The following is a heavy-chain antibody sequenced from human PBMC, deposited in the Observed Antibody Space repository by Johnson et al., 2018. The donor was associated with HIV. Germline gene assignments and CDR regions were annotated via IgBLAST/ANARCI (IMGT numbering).Heavy chain of an antibody. Sequence: QVQLVESGGGVVQPGGSLRLSCVASGFTLSSYGMHWVRQAPGKGLEWVSFIRYDGSNKYYADSVKGRFTISRDISKNTLYLQMNSLRAEDTAVYYCAKDRGYGDAFDSWGQGTMVTVSS. CDR1: GFTLSSYG. CDR2: IRYDGSNK. D-gene: IGHD3-10*01. V-gene: IGHV3-30*02. CDR3: AKDRGYGDAFDS. J-gene: IGHJ3*02.